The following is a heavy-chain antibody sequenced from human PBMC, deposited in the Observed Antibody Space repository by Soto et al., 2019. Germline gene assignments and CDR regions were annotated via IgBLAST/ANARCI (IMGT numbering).Heavy chain of an antibody. V-gene: IGHV4-59*01. CDR2: ISHSGLR. CDR3: ATSNTSCPGCYS. Sequence: SETLSLTCIVSGVSISSGYCTWIRQSPGKGLEWIGYISHSGLRHYRASLQSRLALSVETPKNQFSLNLTSVTAADTAIYYCATSNTSCPGCYSWGQGTLVIVSS. D-gene: IGHD3-10*01. J-gene: IGHJ5*02. CDR1: GVSISSGY.